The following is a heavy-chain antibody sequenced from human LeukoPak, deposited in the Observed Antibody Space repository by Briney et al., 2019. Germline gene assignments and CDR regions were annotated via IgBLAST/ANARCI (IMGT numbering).Heavy chain of an antibody. CDR3: ARDQEAFDY. V-gene: IGHV1-46*01. CDR2: IYPRDGST. CDR1: GYSFTSNY. Sequence: ASVNVPCKASGYSFTSNYIHWVRQAPGQGLEWMGMIYPRDGSTSYAQKFQGRVTVTRDTSTSTVHMELSGLRSEDTAVYYCARDQEAFDYWGQGTLVTVSS. J-gene: IGHJ4*02.